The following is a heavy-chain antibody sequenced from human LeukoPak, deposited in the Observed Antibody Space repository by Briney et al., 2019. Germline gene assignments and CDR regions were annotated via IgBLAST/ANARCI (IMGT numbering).Heavy chain of an antibody. J-gene: IGHJ5*02. CDR2: SNHSGIT. Sequence: PSETLSLTCAVYGGSFSGDYWSWSRQPQGKGLELVGESNHSGITNYNPTLKSRVSIAVDTAKDQFSLQLSSVTAADTAVYYCASTRVVVVPDAMHRFDPWGQGHLVPVSS. D-gene: IGHD2-2*01. V-gene: IGHV4-34*01. CDR3: ASTRVVVVPDAMHRFDP. CDR1: GGSFSGDY.